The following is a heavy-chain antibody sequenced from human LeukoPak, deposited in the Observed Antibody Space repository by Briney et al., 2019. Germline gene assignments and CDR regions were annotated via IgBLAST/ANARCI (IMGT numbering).Heavy chain of an antibody. D-gene: IGHD3-22*01. V-gene: IGHV1-2*02. CDR2: INPNSGGT. Sequence: ASVEVSCKASGYTFTGYYMHWVRQAPGQGLEWMGWINPNSGGTNYAQKFQGRVTMTRDTSISTAYMELSRLRSDDTAVYYCARDASGYPTEYFQHWGQGTLVTVSS. J-gene: IGHJ1*01. CDR3: ARDASGYPTEYFQH. CDR1: GYTFTGYY.